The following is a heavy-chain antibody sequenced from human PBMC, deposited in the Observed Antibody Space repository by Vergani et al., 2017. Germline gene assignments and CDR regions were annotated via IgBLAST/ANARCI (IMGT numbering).Heavy chain of an antibody. D-gene: IGHD3-10*01. CDR2: IYHSGST. CDR1: GYSISSGYY. J-gene: IGHJ3*02. Sequence: QVQLQESGPGLVKPSETLSLTCAVSGYSISSGYYWGWIRQPPGKGLECIRSIYHSGSTYYNPSRKSRVTISVDTSKNQFSLKLSSVTAADTAVYYCARRLSMVRPRGAFDIWGQGTMVTVSS. CDR3: ARRLSMVRPRGAFDI. V-gene: IGHV4-38-2*01.